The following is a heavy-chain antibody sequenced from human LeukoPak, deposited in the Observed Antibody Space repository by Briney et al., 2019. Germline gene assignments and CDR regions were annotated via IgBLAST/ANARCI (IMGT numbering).Heavy chain of an antibody. Sequence: PGGSLRLSCAASGFTFSSYSMNWVRQAPGKGLEWVSYISSSSSTIYYADSVRGRFTISRDNAKNSLYLQMNSLRAEDTAVYYCARASRTTDYDFWSGYFAYCYYYMDVWGKGTTVTVSS. CDR2: ISSSSSTI. J-gene: IGHJ6*03. D-gene: IGHD3-3*01. CDR3: ARASRTTDYDFWSGYFAYCYYYMDV. V-gene: IGHV3-48*01. CDR1: GFTFSSYS.